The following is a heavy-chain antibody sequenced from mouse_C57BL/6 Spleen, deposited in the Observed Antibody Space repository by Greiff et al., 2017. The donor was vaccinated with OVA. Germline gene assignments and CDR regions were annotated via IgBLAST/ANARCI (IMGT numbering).Heavy chain of an antibody. CDR1: GYTFTSYW. Sequence: VQLQQPGAELVMPGASVKLSCKASGYTFTSYWMHWVKQRPGQGLEWIGEIDPSDSYTNYNQKFKGKSTLTGDKSSSTAYMQLSSLTSEDSAVYYSARSGYYGSSFFFDYWGQGTTLTVSS. CDR3: ARSGYYGSSFFFDY. CDR2: IDPSDSYT. V-gene: IGHV1-69*01. D-gene: IGHD1-1*01. J-gene: IGHJ2*01.